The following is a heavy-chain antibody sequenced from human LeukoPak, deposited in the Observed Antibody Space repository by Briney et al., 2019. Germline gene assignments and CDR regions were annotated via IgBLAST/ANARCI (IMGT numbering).Heavy chain of an antibody. J-gene: IGHJ6*03. CDR2: IYYSGST. V-gene: IGHV4-59*01. CDR3: ARGGPLWSAYYYYYMDV. D-gene: IGHD3-10*01. Sequence: TASETLSLTCTVSGGSISSYYWSWIRQPPGKGLEWIGYIYYSGSTNYNPSLKSRVTISVDTSKNQFSLKLSSVTAADTAVYYCARGGPLWSAYYYYYMDVWGKGTTVTVSS. CDR1: GGSISSYY.